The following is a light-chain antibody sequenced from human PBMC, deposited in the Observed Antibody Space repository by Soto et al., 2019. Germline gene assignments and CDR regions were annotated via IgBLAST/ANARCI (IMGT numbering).Light chain of an antibody. CDR3: ETWDSNTRV. J-gene: IGLJ3*02. CDR1: SGHSSYI. CDR2: LEGSGSY. V-gene: IGLV4-60*02. Sequence: QLVLTQSSSASASLGSSVKLTCTLSSGHSSYIIAWHQQQPGKAPRYLMKLEGSGSYNQGSGVPDRVSGSSSGADRYLTISNLQFEDEADYYCETWDSNTRVFGGGTKLTVL.